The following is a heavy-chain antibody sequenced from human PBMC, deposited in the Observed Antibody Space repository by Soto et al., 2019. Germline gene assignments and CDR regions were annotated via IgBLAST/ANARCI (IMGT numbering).Heavy chain of an antibody. V-gene: IGHV3-23*01. CDR2: ISGSGGST. CDR1: GFTFSDYA. Sequence: EVQVLESGGGLAQPGGSLRLSCVASGFTFSDYAMAWVRQSPGKGLEWVSSISGSGGSTYYADSVKGRFTISRDNSKNTVFLQMNSLRPEDTDVYYCAKDHGMDVWAQGATVTVSS. J-gene: IGHJ6*02. CDR3: AKDHGMDV.